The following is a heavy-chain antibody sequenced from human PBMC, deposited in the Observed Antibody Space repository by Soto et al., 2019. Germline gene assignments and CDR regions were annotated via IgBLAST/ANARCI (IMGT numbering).Heavy chain of an antibody. CDR2: INSDGSST. Sequence: GSLRLSCAASGFTFSSYWMHWVRQAPGKGLVWVSRINSDGSSTSYADSVKGRFTISRDNAKNTLYLQMNSLRAEDTAVYYCARVVVVDSPPYWGQGTLVTVSS. V-gene: IGHV3-74*01. CDR1: GFTFSSYW. J-gene: IGHJ4*02. D-gene: IGHD2-15*01. CDR3: ARVVVVDSPPY.